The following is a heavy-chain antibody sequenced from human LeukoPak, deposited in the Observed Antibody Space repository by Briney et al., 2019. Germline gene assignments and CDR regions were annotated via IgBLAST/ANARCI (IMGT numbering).Heavy chain of an antibody. CDR3: ARGLYSSGWALFDY. CDR1: GGSISSYY. Sequence: SETLSLTCTVSGGSISSYYWSWIRQPPGKGPEWIGYIYYSGSTNYNPSLKSRVTISVDTSKNQFSLKLSSVTAADTAVYYCARGLYSSGWALFDYWGQGTLVTVSS. J-gene: IGHJ4*02. V-gene: IGHV4-59*01. CDR2: IYYSGST. D-gene: IGHD6-19*01.